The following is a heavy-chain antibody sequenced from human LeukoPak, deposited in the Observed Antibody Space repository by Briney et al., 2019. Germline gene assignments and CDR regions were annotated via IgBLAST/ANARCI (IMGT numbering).Heavy chain of an antibody. V-gene: IGHV4-61*02. CDR1: GDSISSGSYY. D-gene: IGHD6-13*01. CDR2: IYTSGST. Sequence: PSETLSLACTVSGDSISSGSYYWNWIRQPAGKGLEWIGRIYTSGSTYYNPSLKSRVTISVDTSKNQFSLKLSSVTAADTAVYYCARHVLYSSSWIDYWGQGTLVTVSS. CDR3: ARHVLYSSSWIDY. J-gene: IGHJ4*02.